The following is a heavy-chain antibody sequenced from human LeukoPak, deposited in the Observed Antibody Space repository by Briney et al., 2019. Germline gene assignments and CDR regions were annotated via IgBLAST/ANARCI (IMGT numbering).Heavy chain of an antibody. V-gene: IGHV4-38-2*02. CDR1: GYSISSGYY. J-gene: IGHJ3*02. CDR3: ARVEIFGVVTDDAFDI. Sequence: SETLSLTCTVSGYSISSGYYWGWIRQPPGKGLEWIGSIYHSGGTYYNPSLKSRVTISVDTSKNQFSLKLSSVTAADTAVYYCARVEIFGVVTDDAFDIWGQGTMVTVSS. CDR2: IYHSGGT. D-gene: IGHD3-3*01.